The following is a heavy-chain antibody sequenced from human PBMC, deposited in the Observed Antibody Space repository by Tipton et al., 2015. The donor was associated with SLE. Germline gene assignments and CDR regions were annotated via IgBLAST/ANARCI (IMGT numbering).Heavy chain of an antibody. CDR2: IYTSGST. D-gene: IGHD6-6*01. V-gene: IGHV4-4*09. Sequence: TLSLTCTVSGGSIYTYYWSWIRRPPGKGLEWIGYIYTSGSTNYNPSLKSRVTISGDTSKNQFSLNLNSVTAADTAVYYSARHSEYNWFDRWGQGTLVTVSS. CDR1: GGSIYTYY. CDR3: ARHSEYNWFDR. J-gene: IGHJ5*02.